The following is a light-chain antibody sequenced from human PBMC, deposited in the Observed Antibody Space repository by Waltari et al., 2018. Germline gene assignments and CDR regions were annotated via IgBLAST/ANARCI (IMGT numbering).Light chain of an antibody. CDR1: STDLASYNL. J-gene: IGLJ1*01. CDR2: EAT. CDR3: CSYTGSSTSYG. Sequence: QSALSQPASVSGSPGQSLTITCTGASTDLASYNLVAWYQHHPNRAPKLIIYEATKRPSGISPRFARAKSGATASLIISGLQADDEADYYCCSYTGSSTSYGCGGGTKVTVL. V-gene: IGLV2-23*01.